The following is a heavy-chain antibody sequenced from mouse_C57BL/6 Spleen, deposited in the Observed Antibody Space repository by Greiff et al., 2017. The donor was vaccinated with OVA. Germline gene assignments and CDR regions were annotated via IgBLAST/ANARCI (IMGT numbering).Heavy chain of an antibody. CDR3: ATEETAMDY. V-gene: IGHV3-6*01. CDR2: ISYDGSN. CDR1: GYSITSGFY. J-gene: IGHJ4*01. Sequence: VQLQQSGPGLVKPSQSLSLTCSVTGYSITSGFYWNWIRQFPGNKLEWMGYISYDGSNNYNPSLKNRISITRDTSKNQFFLKLNSVTTEDTATYYCATEETAMDYWGQGTSVTVSS.